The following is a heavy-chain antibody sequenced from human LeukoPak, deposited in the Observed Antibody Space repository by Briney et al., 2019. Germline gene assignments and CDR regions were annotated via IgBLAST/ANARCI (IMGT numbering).Heavy chain of an antibody. CDR3: ARGYYYDSSGYYY. Sequence: PGGSLRLSCAASGFTFSDYYMSWIRQAPGKGLEWVSYISSSSYTNYADSVEGRFTISRDNAKNSLYLQMNSLRAEDTAVYYCARGYYYDSSGYYYWGQGTLVTVSS. D-gene: IGHD3-22*01. CDR2: ISSSSYT. J-gene: IGHJ4*02. CDR1: GFTFSDYY. V-gene: IGHV3-11*06.